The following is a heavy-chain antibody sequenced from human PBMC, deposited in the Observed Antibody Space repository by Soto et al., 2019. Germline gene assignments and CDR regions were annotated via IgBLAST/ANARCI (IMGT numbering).Heavy chain of an antibody. J-gene: IGHJ4*02. CDR2: IFWDDDK. CDR1: GFSLTTSGVG. D-gene: IGHD3-22*01. Sequence: QITLKESGPTLVKPTQTLTLTCTFSGFSLTTSGVGVGWIRQPPGKALEWLALIFWDDDKRYSPSLKGRLTITKDTSKNQVVLTMTNMDPVDTATYYCASSSGYRIFDCWGQGTLVTVSS. CDR3: ASSSGYRIFDC. V-gene: IGHV2-5*02.